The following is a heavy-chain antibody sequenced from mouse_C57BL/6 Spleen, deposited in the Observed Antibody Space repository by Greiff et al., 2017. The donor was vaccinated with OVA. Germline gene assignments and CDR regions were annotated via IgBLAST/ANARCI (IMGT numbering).Heavy chain of an antibody. CDR1: GFNIKDDY. V-gene: IGHV14-4*01. D-gene: IGHD1-1*01. J-gene: IGHJ4*01. CDR2: IDPENGDT. Sequence: EVQLQESGAELVRPGASVKLSCTASGFNIKDDYMHWVKQRPEQGLEWIGWIDPENGDTEYDSKFQGKATITADKSSSKASLQLNSLTSEDTAVYSFTSPPPYYYGSSYAYAMDYWGQGTSVTVSS. CDR3: TSPPPYYYGSSYAYAMDY.